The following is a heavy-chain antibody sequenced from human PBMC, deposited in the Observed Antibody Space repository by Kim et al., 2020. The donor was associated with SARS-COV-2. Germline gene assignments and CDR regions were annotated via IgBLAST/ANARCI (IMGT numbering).Heavy chain of an antibody. CDR3: ARGNYYESMTLSDYDNGMDV. V-gene: IGHV3-30-3*01. CDR2: ISYDGRNK. D-gene: IGHD3-22*01. Sequence: GGSLRLSCAASGLNFDSSAMNWVRQPPGKGLEWVAVISYDGRNKDYADSVKGRFTISRDNSKSTLYLEMNSLRVEDTALYYCARGNYYESMTLSDYDNGMDVWGQGTTGTVSS. J-gene: IGHJ6*02. CDR1: GLNFDSSA.